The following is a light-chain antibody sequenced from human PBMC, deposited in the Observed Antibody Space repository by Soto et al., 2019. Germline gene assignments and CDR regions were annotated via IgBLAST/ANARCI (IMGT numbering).Light chain of an antibody. J-gene: IGKJ4*01. CDR1: QDISNY. Sequence: DIQMTQSPSSLSASVGDRVTITCQASQDISNYLNWYQQKPGKAPKLLIYDASNLETGVPSRFSGSXSGXXXXXXXXXXXXXDXXXXXCQQYDNLPLTFGGGTKVEI. CDR2: DAS. V-gene: IGKV1-33*01. CDR3: QQYDNLPLT.